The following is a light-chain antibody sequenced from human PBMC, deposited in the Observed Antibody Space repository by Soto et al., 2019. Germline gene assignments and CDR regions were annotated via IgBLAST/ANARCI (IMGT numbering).Light chain of an antibody. CDR2: DAS. Sequence: DIQMTQSPSSLSASVGDRVTITCLASEDINNNLNWYQQKPGEAPKLLISDASNLETGVPSRFSGGGSVTHFTFTISSLQPEDIATYYCQHFHNLPVTFGGGTKVEMK. J-gene: IGKJ4*01. CDR3: QHFHNLPVT. V-gene: IGKV1-33*01. CDR1: EDINNN.